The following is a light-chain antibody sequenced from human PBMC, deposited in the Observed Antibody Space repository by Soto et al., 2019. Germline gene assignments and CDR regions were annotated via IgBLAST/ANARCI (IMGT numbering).Light chain of an antibody. CDR3: EQYGSSPRT. J-gene: IGKJ1*01. V-gene: IGKV3-20*01. CDR1: QSVSNNY. Sequence: EIVLTQSPCTLSLSAGERGTLSCRASQSVSNNYLAWYQQKPGQAPRLLIYGVSSRATGIPDRFSGSGSGTDFTLTISRLEPEDSAVYYCEQYGSSPRTFGQGTKVDIK. CDR2: GVS.